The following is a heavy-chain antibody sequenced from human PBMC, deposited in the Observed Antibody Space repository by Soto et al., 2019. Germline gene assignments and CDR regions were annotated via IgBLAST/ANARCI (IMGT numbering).Heavy chain of an antibody. CDR2: ISAYNGNT. Sequence: ASVKVSCKASGYTFTSYGISWVRQAPGQGLEWMGWISAYNGNTNYAQKLQGRVTMTTDTSTSTAYMELRSLRSDDTAVYYCASSSGYDTKDPYYYGMDVWGQGTTVTVSS. V-gene: IGHV1-18*01. J-gene: IGHJ6*02. CDR1: GYTFTSYG. CDR3: ASSSGYDTKDPYYYGMDV. D-gene: IGHD5-12*01.